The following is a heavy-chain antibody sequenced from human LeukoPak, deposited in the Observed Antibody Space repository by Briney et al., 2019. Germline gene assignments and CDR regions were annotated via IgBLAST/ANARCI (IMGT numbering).Heavy chain of an antibody. CDR3: ARDCSSTSCYRNWFDP. CDR1: GYTFTSYD. CDR2: MNPNSGNT. Sequence: ASVKVSCKASGYTFTSYDINWVRQATGQGLEWMGWMNPNSGNTGYAQKLQGRVTMTTDTSTSTAYMELRSLRSDDTAVYYCARDCSSTSCYRNWFDPWGQGTLVTVSS. J-gene: IGHJ5*02. D-gene: IGHD2-2*01. V-gene: IGHV1-8*01.